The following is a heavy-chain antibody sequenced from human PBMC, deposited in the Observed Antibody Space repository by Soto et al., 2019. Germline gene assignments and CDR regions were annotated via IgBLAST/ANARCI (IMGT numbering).Heavy chain of an antibody. CDR1: GGSFTGNNW. CDR3: ASRDPGTSVDY. CDR2: IYRTGST. J-gene: IGHJ4*02. D-gene: IGHD1-7*01. V-gene: IGHV4-4*02. Sequence: PSETLSLTCAVSGGSFTGNNWWTWVRQSPGQGLEWIGEIYRTGSTNYNPSLKSRVTISLDKSDNQFSLKVTSLTAADTAVYYCASRDPGTSVDYWGEGTLVTVSS.